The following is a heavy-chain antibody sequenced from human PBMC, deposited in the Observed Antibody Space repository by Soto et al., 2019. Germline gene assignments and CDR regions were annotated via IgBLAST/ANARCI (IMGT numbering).Heavy chain of an antibody. J-gene: IGHJ4*02. D-gene: IGHD4-17*01. CDR3: ARETDYGDYDVYYFDY. Sequence: QVQLVESGGGVVQPGRSLRLSCAASGFTFSSYAMHWVRQPPGKGLEWVAVISYDGSNKYYADSVKGRFTISRDNSKNTLYLQMNSLRAEDTAVYYCARETDYGDYDVYYFDYWGQGTLVTVSS. CDR2: ISYDGSNK. V-gene: IGHV3-30-3*01. CDR1: GFTFSSYA.